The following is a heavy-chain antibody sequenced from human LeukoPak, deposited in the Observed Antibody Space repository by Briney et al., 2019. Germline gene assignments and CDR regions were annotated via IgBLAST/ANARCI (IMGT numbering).Heavy chain of an antibody. CDR1: GYPFSTYW. CDR2: VNPNDGAR. D-gene: IGHD3-22*01. CDR3: ARGLYYYDRSTYDDFDY. Sequence: ASVKVSCKASGYPFSTYWLRWVRQAPGQGLEWMGFVNPNDGARIYAQKFQGRITMTRDTSTNTVFMELSSLRSEDTAVYYCARGLYYYDRSTYDDFDYWGQGTLVTVSS. V-gene: IGHV1-46*01. J-gene: IGHJ4*02.